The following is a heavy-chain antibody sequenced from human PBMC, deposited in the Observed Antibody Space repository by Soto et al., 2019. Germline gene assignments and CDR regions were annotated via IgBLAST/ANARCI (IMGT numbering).Heavy chain of an antibody. V-gene: IGHV3-23*01. CDR1: GFTFSSHA. J-gene: IGHJ1*01. D-gene: IGHD6-19*01. CDR2: ISDSRGTS. CDR3: AKSDSSGWYQHFQH. Sequence: EVQLLESGGGLVQPGGSLRLSCAASGFTFSSHAMSWVRQAPGKGLEWVSAISDSRGTSYYADSVKGRFTISRDSYKTTLNLQINSIGAEDTAVYYCAKSDSSGWYQHFQHWGEGNPVTVSS.